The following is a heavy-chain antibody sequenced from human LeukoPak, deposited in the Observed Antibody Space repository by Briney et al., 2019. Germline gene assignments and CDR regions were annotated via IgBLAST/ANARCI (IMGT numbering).Heavy chain of an antibody. CDR3: ATIGTGDYREDS. Sequence: ASVKVSCKASGYTFTGYYMHWVRQAPGQGLEWMGIINPSGGSTSYAQKFQGRVTMTRDTSTSTVYMELSSLRSEDTAVYYCATIGTGDYREDSWGQGTLVTVSS. D-gene: IGHD3/OR15-3a*01. CDR2: INPSGGST. V-gene: IGHV1-46*01. CDR1: GYTFTGYY. J-gene: IGHJ4*02.